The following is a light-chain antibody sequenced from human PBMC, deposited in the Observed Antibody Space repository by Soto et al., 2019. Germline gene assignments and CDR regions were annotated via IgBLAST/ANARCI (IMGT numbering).Light chain of an antibody. CDR1: QDIRND. Sequence: AIQMTQSPSSLASSRGDRGSITWGASQDIRNDLAWYQQKHGKAPNLLIFAAVNLQSGVPSRFRGGGSGTDCTITISRLEPEDFAVYYCQQSGSSTLTFGGGTKVDIK. V-gene: IGKV1-6*01. CDR2: AAV. CDR3: QQSGSSTLT. J-gene: IGKJ4*01.